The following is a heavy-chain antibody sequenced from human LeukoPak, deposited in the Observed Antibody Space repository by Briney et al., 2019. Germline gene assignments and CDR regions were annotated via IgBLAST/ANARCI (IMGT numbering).Heavy chain of an antibody. V-gene: IGHV3-7*01. J-gene: IGHJ3*02. D-gene: IGHD6-19*01. CDR1: GFTFSSYW. CDR2: IKQDGSEK. CDR3: ASALYSSGWYVWLDAFDI. Sequence: PGGSLRLSCAASGFTFSSYWMSWVRQAPGKGLEWVANIKQDGSEKYYVDSVKGRFTISRDNAKNSLYLQMNSLRAEDTAVYYCASALYSSGWYVWLDAFDIWGQGTMVTVSS.